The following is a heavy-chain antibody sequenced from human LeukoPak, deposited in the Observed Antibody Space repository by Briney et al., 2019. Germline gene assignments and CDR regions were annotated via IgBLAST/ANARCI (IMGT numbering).Heavy chain of an antibody. V-gene: IGHV3-48*03. Sequence: QTGGSLRLSCAASGFTFSSYEMNWVRQAPGKGLEWVSYISSNGSTIYYADSVKGRFTISRDNAKNSLYLQMNSLRAEDTAVYYCTSGDYYDSSGYYEGHAFDVWGQGTMVTVSS. J-gene: IGHJ3*01. D-gene: IGHD3-22*01. CDR2: ISSNGSTI. CDR1: GFTFSSYE. CDR3: TSGDYYDSSGYYEGHAFDV.